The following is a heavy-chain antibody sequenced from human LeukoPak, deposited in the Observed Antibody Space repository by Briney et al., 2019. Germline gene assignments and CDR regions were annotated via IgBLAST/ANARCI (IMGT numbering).Heavy chain of an antibody. D-gene: IGHD2-15*01. Sequence: GGSLRLSCAASGFTFSSYEMNWVRKAPGKGLEGVSYISSGGTTLYYADSVKGRFTISRDNAKNSLYLQMNSLRAEDTAVYYCARGRWALGSLYYFDYWGQGTLVTVSS. CDR1: GFTFSSYE. CDR3: ARGRWALGSLYYFDY. V-gene: IGHV3-48*03. J-gene: IGHJ4*02. CDR2: ISSGGTTL.